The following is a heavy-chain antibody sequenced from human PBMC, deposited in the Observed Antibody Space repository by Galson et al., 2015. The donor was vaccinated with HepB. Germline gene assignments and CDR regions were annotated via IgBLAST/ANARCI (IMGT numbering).Heavy chain of an antibody. CDR1: GFTFSFSKAW. V-gene: IGHV3-15*01. J-gene: IGHJ5*02. Sequence: SLRLSCAASGFTFSFSKAWMTWVRQAPGEGLEWVDRSKGGMKTDYAAPVRGRFTISRDDSKNTLYLQMNSLRTEDTAVYYCTTDSPLGAVSPWVQGTVVTVSS. CDR2: SKGGMKT. D-gene: IGHD1-26*01. CDR3: TTDSPLGAVSP.